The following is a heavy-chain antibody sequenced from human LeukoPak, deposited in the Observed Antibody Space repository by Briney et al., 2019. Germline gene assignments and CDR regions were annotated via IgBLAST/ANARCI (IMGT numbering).Heavy chain of an antibody. D-gene: IGHD1-26*01. J-gene: IGHJ4*02. Sequence: GGSLRLSCAASGFSFNDYSMNWVRHAPGKGLEWVSGSSSIGGRTYYADSVKGRFTVTRDNSRNTLYLQMNSLRAEDTGVYYCAKGDTTWELPHDYWGQGTLVTVSS. CDR3: AKGDTTWELPHDY. CDR1: GFSFNDYS. V-gene: IGHV3-23*01. CDR2: SSSIGGRT.